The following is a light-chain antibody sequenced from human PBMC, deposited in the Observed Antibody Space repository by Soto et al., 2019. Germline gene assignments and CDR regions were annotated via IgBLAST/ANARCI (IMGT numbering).Light chain of an antibody. V-gene: IGKV3-20*01. CDR3: QQYGSSPLT. CDR1: ESVSDNY. CDR2: GAS. J-gene: IGKJ4*01. Sequence: EIVLTQSPGTLSLSPGERATLSCRASESVSDNYLAWYQQRSGQAPRLVIYGASSRASAVPDRFSGSGPGADFTLTISRLEPEDFAVYYCQQYGSSPLTFGGGTKVEIK.